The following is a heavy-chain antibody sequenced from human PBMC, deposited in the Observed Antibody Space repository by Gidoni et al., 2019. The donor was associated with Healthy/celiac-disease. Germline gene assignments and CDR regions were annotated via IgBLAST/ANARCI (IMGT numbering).Heavy chain of an antibody. CDR3: ARGSDSSGYYYVRY. V-gene: IGHV4-59*01. Sequence: QVQLQESGPGLVKPSETLSLTCTVSGGSISSYYWSWIRQPPGKGLEWIGYIYYSGSTNYNPSLKSRVTISVDTSKNQFSLKLSSVTAADTAVYYCARGSDSSGYYYVRYWGQGTLVTVSS. CDR1: GGSISSYY. CDR2: IYYSGST. D-gene: IGHD3-22*01. J-gene: IGHJ4*02.